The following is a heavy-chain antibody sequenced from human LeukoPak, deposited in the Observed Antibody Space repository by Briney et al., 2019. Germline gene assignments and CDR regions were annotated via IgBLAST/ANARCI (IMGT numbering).Heavy chain of an antibody. Sequence: GGSLRLSCAASGFTFSDYYMSWIRQAPGKGLEWVSYISSSGSTIYYADSAKGRFTVSRDNAKNSLYLQMNSLRAEDTAVYYCARGYYDSSGYYFPNWFDPWGQGTLVTVSS. CDR1: GFTFSDYY. CDR3: ARGYYDSSGYYFPNWFDP. V-gene: IGHV3-11*04. J-gene: IGHJ5*02. D-gene: IGHD3-22*01. CDR2: ISSSGSTI.